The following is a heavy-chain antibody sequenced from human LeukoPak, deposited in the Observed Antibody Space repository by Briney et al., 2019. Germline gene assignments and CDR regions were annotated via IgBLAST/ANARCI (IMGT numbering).Heavy chain of an antibody. CDR1: GFTFSSYT. Sequence: PGGSLRLSCTASGFTFSSYTMSWVRQAPGKGLEWVSAITGRGDSTFYADPVKGRFTISRDNSKNTLYLQMDSLRAEDTAVYYCAKELYTGSYFTSDYWGQGSLVSVSS. J-gene: IGHJ4*02. CDR3: AKELYTGSYFTSDY. V-gene: IGHV3-23*01. D-gene: IGHD1-26*01. CDR2: ITGRGDST.